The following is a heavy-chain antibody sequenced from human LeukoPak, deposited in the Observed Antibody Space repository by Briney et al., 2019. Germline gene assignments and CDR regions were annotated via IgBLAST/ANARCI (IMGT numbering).Heavy chain of an antibody. V-gene: IGHV3-23*01. CDR2: ISGSGGST. CDR3: AKDKFHGGHDPYCDN. CDR1: GFTFSNYA. D-gene: IGHD4-23*01. J-gene: IGHJ4*02. Sequence: GGSLRLSCVASGFTFSNYAMSWVRQAPGKGLECVSAISGSGGSTYYTDSVKGRFSVSRDNSKNTLYLQMNSLRAEDTALYYCAKDKFHGGHDPYCDNWGQGTLVTVSS.